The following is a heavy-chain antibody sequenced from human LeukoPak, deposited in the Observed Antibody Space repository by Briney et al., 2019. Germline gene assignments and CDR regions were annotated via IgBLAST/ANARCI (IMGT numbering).Heavy chain of an antibody. D-gene: IGHD3-3*01. Sequence: GGSLRPSCAASGFTFSSYAMHWVRQAPGKGLEWVAVISYDGSNKYYADSVKGRFTISRDNSKNTLYLQMNSLRAEDTAVYYCARVNTIFGVVTPYYFDYWGQGTLVTVSS. CDR2: ISYDGSNK. CDR3: ARVNTIFGVVTPYYFDY. V-gene: IGHV3-30*04. J-gene: IGHJ4*02. CDR1: GFTFSSYA.